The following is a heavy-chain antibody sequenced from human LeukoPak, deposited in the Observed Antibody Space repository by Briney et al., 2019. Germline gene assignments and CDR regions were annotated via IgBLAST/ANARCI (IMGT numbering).Heavy chain of an antibody. CDR2: IYYSGST. D-gene: IGHD3-10*01. V-gene: IGHV4-39*07. Sequence: SETLSLTCTVSGGSISSSSYYWGWIRQPPGKGLEWIGSIYYSGSTYYNPSLKSRATISVDTSKNQFSLKLSSVTAADTAVYYCARVTHYYDSGSYPYWGQGTLVTVSS. CDR3: ARVTHYYDSGSYPY. J-gene: IGHJ4*02. CDR1: GGSISSSSYY.